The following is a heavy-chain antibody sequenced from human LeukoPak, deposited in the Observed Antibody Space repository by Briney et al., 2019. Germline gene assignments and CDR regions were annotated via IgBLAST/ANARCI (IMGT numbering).Heavy chain of an antibody. CDR3: ARTDIAVAGEPFDY. J-gene: IGHJ4*02. V-gene: IGHV1-2*02. CDR2: INPNSGGT. CDR1: GYTFTGYY. D-gene: IGHD6-19*01. Sequence: GASVKVSCKASGYTFTGYYIHWVRQAPGQGLEGMGWINPNSGGTNYAQKFQGRVTMTRDTSISTAYMELSRLRSDDTAVYYCARTDIAVAGEPFDYWGQGTLVTVSS.